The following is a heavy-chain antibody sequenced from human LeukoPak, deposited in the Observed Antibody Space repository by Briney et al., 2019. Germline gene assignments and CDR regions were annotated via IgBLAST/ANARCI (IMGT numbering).Heavy chain of an antibody. CDR2: IYYSGST. CDR1: GGSISSGDYY. CDR3: ARALGSGSSFDY. J-gene: IGHJ4*02. V-gene: IGHV4-30-4*01. Sequence: PSQTLSLTCTVPGGSISSGDYYWSWIRQPPGKGLERIGYIYYSGSTYYNPSLKSRVTISVDTSKNQFSLKLSSVTAADTAVYYCARALGSGSSFDYWGQGTLVTVSS. D-gene: IGHD3-10*01.